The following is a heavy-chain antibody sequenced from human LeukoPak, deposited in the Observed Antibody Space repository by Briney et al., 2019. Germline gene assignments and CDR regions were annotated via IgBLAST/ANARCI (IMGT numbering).Heavy chain of an antibody. CDR1: GDSVSSNNGA. V-gene: IGHV6-1*01. J-gene: IGHJ4*02. CDR2: TYYRSKWYN. CDR3: ARDVGSSGWYTSDY. D-gene: IGHD6-19*01. Sequence: SQTLPLTCAISGDSVSSNNGAWNWIRQSPSRGLEWLGRTYYRSKWYNDYAVSMKGRITINPDTSKNQFSLQLNSATPEDTAVYYCARDVGSSGWYTSDYWGQGTLVTVSS.